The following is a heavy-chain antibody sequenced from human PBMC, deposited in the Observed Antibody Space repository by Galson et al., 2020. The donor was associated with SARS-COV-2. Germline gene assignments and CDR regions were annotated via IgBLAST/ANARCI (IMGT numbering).Heavy chain of an antibody. J-gene: IGHJ3*02. Sequence: SETLSLTCTVSGGSISSSSYYWSWVRQPAGKGLEWIGRIYDSGHTNYNPSLKSRVAISVDTSKNQVALKLRSVTATDTAVYFCARVGMEESYHYGDAFDIWGQGTTVTVSS. V-gene: IGHV4-61*02. D-gene: IGHD3-22*01. CDR2: IYDSGHT. CDR3: ARVGMEESYHYGDAFDI. CDR1: GGSISSSSYY.